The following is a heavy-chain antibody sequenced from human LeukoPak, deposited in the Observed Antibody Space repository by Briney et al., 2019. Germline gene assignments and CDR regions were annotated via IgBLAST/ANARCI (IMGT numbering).Heavy chain of an antibody. D-gene: IGHD6-13*01. CDR1: GFTFSSYA. J-gene: IGHJ4*02. CDR2: ISGSGGST. CDR3: AISIAAAGYFDY. V-gene: IGHV3-23*01. Sequence: GGSLRLSCAASGFTFSSYAMSWVRQAPGKGLEWVSAISGSGGSTYYADSVKGRFTISRDNSKNTLYLQMNSLRAEDTAVYYCAISIAAAGYFDYWGQGTLVTVSS.